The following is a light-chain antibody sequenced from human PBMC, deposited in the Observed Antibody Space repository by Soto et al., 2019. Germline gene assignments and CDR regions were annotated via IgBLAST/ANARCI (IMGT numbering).Light chain of an antibody. Sequence: QSALTQPRSVSGSPGQSVTISCTGTSSDVGGYNYVSWYQQHPGKAPKLMIYDDSKRPSGVPDRCSGSKSGNTASLTISGLQAEDEADYYCCSYAGSYTWVFGGGTKLTVL. V-gene: IGLV2-11*01. CDR1: SSDVGGYNY. CDR3: CSYAGSYTWV. J-gene: IGLJ3*02. CDR2: DDS.